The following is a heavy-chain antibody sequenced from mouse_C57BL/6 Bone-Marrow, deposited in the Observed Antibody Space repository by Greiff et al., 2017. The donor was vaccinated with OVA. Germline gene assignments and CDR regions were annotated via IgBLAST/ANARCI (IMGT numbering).Heavy chain of an antibody. CDR3: AKKDYGSSYWYFDV. CDR2: IWRGGST. CDR1: GFSLTSYG. Sequence: VHLVESGPGLVQPSQSLSITCTVSGFSLTSYGVHWVRQSPGKGLEWLGVIWRGGSTDYNAAFMSRLSITKDNSKSQVFFKMNSLQADDTAIYYCAKKDYGSSYWYFDVWGTGTTVTVSS. D-gene: IGHD1-1*01. J-gene: IGHJ1*03. V-gene: IGHV2-5*01.